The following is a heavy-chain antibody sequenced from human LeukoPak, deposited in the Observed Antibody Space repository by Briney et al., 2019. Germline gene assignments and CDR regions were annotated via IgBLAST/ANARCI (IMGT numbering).Heavy chain of an antibody. Sequence: SETLCLTCAVYGGSFSGYYWSWIRQPPGKGLGWIEEINHSGSTNYNPSLKSRVTISVDTSKNQFSLKLSSVTAADTAVYYCARVGMHVWGQGTTVTVSS. CDR2: INHSGST. V-gene: IGHV4-34*01. CDR1: GGSFSGYY. CDR3: ARVGMHV. J-gene: IGHJ6*02.